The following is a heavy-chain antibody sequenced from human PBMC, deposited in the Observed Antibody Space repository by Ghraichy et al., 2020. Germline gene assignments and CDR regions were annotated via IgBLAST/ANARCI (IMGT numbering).Heavy chain of an antibody. CDR2: INPSSGDT. V-gene: IGHV1-2*02. CDR1: GYRFTGNY. Sequence: ASVKVSCKASGYRFTGNYIHWVRQAPGQGLEWMGWINPSSGDTNYAQKFRGRVTMTRDTSISTAYVDLSGLRSDDTAMYYCARDLIGTGAKNSFDPWGQGTLVTVSS. CDR3: ARDLIGTGAKNSFDP. D-gene: IGHD1-26*01. J-gene: IGHJ5*02.